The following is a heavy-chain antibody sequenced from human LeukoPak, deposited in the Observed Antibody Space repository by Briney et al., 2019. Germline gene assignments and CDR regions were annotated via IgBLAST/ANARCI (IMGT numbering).Heavy chain of an antibody. CDR1: GGSISSYY. Sequence: PSETLSLTCTVSGGSISSYYWSWIRQPPGKGLEWIGYIHYSGSTHYNPSLKSRVTISVDTSKNQVSLKLRSVTAADTAVYYCARTTEGYAGGPGYSYYYYMDVWGKGTTVTVSS. CDR2: IHYSGST. CDR3: ARTTEGYAGGPGYSYYYYMDV. V-gene: IGHV4-59*01. D-gene: IGHD5-12*01. J-gene: IGHJ6*03.